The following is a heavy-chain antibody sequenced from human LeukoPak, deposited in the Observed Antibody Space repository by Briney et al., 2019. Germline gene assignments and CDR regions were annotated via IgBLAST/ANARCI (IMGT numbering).Heavy chain of an antibody. CDR2: MSGSGIGI. D-gene: IGHD4-17*01. V-gene: IGHV3-23*01. Sequence: GGSLRLSCAASGFTFSSYVMSWVRQAPGQGLEWVSGMSGSGIGIYYADSVKGRFTISRDNSKNTLYLQMNSLRAEDTAVYYCAKDHRGGTVTTEYFDYWGQGTLVTVSS. J-gene: IGHJ4*02. CDR1: GFTFSSYV. CDR3: AKDHRGGTVTTEYFDY.